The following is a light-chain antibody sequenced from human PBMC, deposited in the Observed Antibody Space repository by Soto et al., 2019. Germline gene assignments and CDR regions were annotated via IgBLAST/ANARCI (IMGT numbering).Light chain of an antibody. J-gene: IGKJ1*01. Sequence: EIVMTQSPATLSLSPGGRATLSRRASESVSTNLAWYQQKAGQAPRLLIYGASTRATGIPARLSGSGSGTEFTLTISSMQSEDFAVYYCQQYSIWRTFGQGTKVDIK. CDR2: GAS. V-gene: IGKV3-15*01. CDR3: QQYSIWRT. CDR1: ESVSTN.